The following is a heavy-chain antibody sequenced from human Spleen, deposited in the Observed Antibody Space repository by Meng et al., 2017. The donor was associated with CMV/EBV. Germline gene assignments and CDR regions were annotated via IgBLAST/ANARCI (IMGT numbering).Heavy chain of an antibody. J-gene: IGHJ4*02. CDR1: VYTFTSYG. D-gene: IGHD5-18*01. CDR3: ASGYNYGTPKFDY. Sequence: CKASVYTFTSYGISWVRQAPGQRLAWMGWINPNSGDTNYAQKFQGRVTMTRDTSISTAYMELSRLRSDDTAVYYCASGYNYGTPKFDYWGQGTLVTVSS. CDR2: INPNSGDT. V-gene: IGHV1-2*02.